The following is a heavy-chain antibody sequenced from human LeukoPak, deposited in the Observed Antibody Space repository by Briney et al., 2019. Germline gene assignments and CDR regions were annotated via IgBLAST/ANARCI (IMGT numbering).Heavy chain of an antibody. V-gene: IGHV4-39*07. J-gene: IGHJ6*03. D-gene: IGHD5-18*01. CDR3: ARGHRGRNTAMVIRYYYYMDV. Sequence: SETLSLTCTVSGGSISSSSYYWGWIRQPPGKGLEWIGSIYSSGSTYYNPSLKSRVTISVDTSKNQFSLKLSSVTAADTAVYYCARGHRGRNTAMVIRYYYYMDVWGKGTTVTVSS. CDR2: IYSSGST. CDR1: GGSISSSSYY.